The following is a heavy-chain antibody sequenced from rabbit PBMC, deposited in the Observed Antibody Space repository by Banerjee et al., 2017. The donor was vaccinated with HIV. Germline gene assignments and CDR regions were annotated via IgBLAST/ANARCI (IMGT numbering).Heavy chain of an antibody. CDR1: GFDFSSYG. Sequence: ELLVESGGGLVKAGASLTLSCKASGFDFSSYGERRVRQAPGKGLEWLGYIALFFGSTYYASLVNVRFTISSHNAQNTLYLQLNSLTVADTATYFCVRGASSSGYYNLWGPGTLVTFS. J-gene: IGHJ4*01. CDR2: IALFFGST. CDR3: VRGASSSGYYNL. V-gene: IGHV1S47*01. D-gene: IGHD1-1*01.